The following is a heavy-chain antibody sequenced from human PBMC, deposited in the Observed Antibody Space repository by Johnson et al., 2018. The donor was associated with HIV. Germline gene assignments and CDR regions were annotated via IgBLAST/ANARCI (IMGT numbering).Heavy chain of an antibody. V-gene: IGHV3-30*18. Sequence: QAQLVESGGGVVQPGRSLRLSCAASGFTFSNFGIHWVRQAPGKGLEWVAVISYDGSNKYYVDSVKGRFTISRDNSKKTLYLQMNSLRADDTAVYYWAKLHCAGGVCNFDILYDALYTWGHGTMVTVSS. CDR2: ISYDGSNK. J-gene: IGHJ3*02. CDR3: AKLHCAGGVCNFDILYDALYT. D-gene: IGHD2-8*02. CDR1: GFTFSNFG.